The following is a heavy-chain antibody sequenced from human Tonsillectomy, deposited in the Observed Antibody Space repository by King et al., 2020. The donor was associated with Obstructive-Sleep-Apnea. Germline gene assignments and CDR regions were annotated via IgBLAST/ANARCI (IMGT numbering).Heavy chain of an antibody. CDR3: ARDSGGYEDY. J-gene: IGHJ4*02. V-gene: IGHV4-59*01. Sequence: QVQLQESGPGLVKPSETLSLTCTVSGGSISSYYWSWIRQPPGKGLEWIGYIYYSGSTNYNPSLKSRVTISVDTSKNQFSLKLSSVTAADTAVYYCARDSGGYEDYWGQGTLVTVSS. D-gene: IGHD1-26*01. CDR2: IYYSGST. CDR1: GGSISSYY.